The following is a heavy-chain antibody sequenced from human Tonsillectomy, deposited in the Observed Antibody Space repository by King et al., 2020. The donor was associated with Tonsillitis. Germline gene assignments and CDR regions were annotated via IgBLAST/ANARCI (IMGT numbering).Heavy chain of an antibody. J-gene: IGHJ4*02. CDR3: ARDKDWSFDY. D-gene: IGHD1-1*01. Sequence: VQLVESGGGLVQPGGSLRLSCAASGFTFSSYTFNWVRQAPGKGLEWGSYIGTTSIPYYADSVKGRFTISRDNAKNSVYLQMSSLRAEDTAVYYCARDKDWSFDYWGQGTLVTVSS. CDR2: IGTTSIP. V-gene: IGHV3-48*01. CDR1: GFTFSSYT.